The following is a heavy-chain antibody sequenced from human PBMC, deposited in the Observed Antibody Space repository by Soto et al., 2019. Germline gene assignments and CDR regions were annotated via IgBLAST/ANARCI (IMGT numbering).Heavy chain of an antibody. CDR3: AKDRSSWNNWFDP. Sequence: TGGSLRLSCAASGFTFSSYGMHWVRQAPGKGLEWVAVISYDGSNKYYADSVKGRFTISRDNSKNTLYLQMNSLRAEDTAVYYCAKDRSSWNNWFDPWGQGTLVTVSS. CDR1: GFTFSSYG. D-gene: IGHD6-13*01. CDR2: ISYDGSNK. J-gene: IGHJ5*02. V-gene: IGHV3-30*18.